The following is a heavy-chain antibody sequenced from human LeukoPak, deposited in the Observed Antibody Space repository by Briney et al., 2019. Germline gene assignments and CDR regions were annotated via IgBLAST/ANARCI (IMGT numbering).Heavy chain of an antibody. D-gene: IGHD2-21*02. CDR1: GGSISSGGYY. V-gene: IGHV4-31*03. CDR2: IYYSGST. CDR3: ARVRNYCGGDCYRFDY. J-gene: IGHJ4*02. Sequence: SETLSLTCTVSGGSISSGGYYWSWIRQHPGKGLEWIGYIYYSGSTYHNPSLKSRVTISVDTSKNQFSLKLSSVTAADTAVYYCARVRNYCGGDCYRFDYWGQGTLVTVSS.